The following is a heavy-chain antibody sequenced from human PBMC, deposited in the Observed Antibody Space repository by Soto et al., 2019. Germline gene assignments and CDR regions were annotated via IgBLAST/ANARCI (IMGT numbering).Heavy chain of an antibody. D-gene: IGHD2-8*01. Sequence: EVQLVESGGGLVQPGGSLKLSCAASGFTFSGSAMHWVRQASGKGLEWVGRIRSKANSYATAYAASVKGRFTISRDDSKNTAYLQMNSRKTEDTAVYYCTRPSTRPYFPFHEGMDVWGQGTTVTVSS. V-gene: IGHV3-73*01. J-gene: IGHJ6*02. CDR3: TRPSTRPYFPFHEGMDV. CDR2: IRSKANSYAT. CDR1: GFTFSGSA.